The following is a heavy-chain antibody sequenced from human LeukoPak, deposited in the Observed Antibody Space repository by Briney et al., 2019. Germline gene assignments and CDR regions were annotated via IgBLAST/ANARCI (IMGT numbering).Heavy chain of an antibody. J-gene: IGHJ6*03. CDR2: IYYSGST. CDR1: GGSISSGGYY. Sequence: SQTLSLTCTVSGGSISSGGYYWSWIRQPPGKGLEWIGYIYYSGSTNYNPSLKSRVTISVDTSKNQFSLKLSSVTAADTAVYYCARVSGSGSYPYYYYYYMDVWGKGTTVTVSS. D-gene: IGHD1-26*01. CDR3: ARVSGSGSYPYYYYYYMDV. V-gene: IGHV4-61*08.